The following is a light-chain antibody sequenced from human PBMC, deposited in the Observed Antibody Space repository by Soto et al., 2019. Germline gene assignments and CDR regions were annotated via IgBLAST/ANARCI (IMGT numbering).Light chain of an antibody. Sequence: QSALTQPPSASGSPGQSVAISCTGTSSDIGAYKFVSWYQQHPGKAPKLIIYEVSIRPSGVPVRFSGSKSGNTASLPVSGLLAEDEADYYCSLFAGTNSVVFGGGTKLTVL. CDR2: EVS. CDR1: SSDIGAYKF. J-gene: IGLJ2*01. CDR3: SLFAGTNSVV. V-gene: IGLV2-8*01.